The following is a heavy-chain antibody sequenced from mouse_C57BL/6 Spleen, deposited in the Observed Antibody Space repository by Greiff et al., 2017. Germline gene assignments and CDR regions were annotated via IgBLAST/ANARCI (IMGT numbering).Heavy chain of an antibody. D-gene: IGHD4-1*01. J-gene: IGHJ3*01. V-gene: IGHV1-18*01. CDR1: GYTFTDYN. Sequence: VQLKESGPELVKPGASVKIPCKASGYTFTDYNLDWVKQSHGKSLEWIGDINPNNGGTTYNQKFKGKATLTVDKSSSTAYMEIRSLTSDDTAVYYCARLGRKFAYWGQGTLVTVSA. CDR3: ARLGRKFAY. CDR2: INPNNGGT.